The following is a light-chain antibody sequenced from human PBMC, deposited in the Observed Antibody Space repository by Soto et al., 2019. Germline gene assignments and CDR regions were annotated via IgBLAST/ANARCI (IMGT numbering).Light chain of an antibody. CDR3: PQYNNWPIT. Sequence: EIVMTQSPVTLSVSPGERATLSCRASQSVRRDLAWYQQTPGQPPRILMYGASTRATGIPARFSGSGAGTEFTLTISSLQSEDVEVDDCPQYNNWPITFGQGTRLEIK. CDR1: QSVRRD. J-gene: IGKJ5*01. V-gene: IGKV3-15*01. CDR2: GAS.